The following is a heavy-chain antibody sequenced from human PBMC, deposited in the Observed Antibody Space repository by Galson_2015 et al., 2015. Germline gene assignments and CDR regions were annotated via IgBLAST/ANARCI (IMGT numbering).Heavy chain of an antibody. CDR2: IYPGDSDT. D-gene: IGHD3-10*01. CDR1: GYSFTSYW. CDR3: ARPPITMVRGVNDAFDI. J-gene: IGHJ3*02. Sequence: QSGAEVTKPGESLKISCTGSGYSFTSYWIGWVRQMPGKGLEWMGIIYPGDSDTRYSPSFQGQVTISADKSISTAYLQWSSLKASDTAMYYCARPPITMVRGVNDAFDIWGQGTMVTVSS. V-gene: IGHV5-51*03.